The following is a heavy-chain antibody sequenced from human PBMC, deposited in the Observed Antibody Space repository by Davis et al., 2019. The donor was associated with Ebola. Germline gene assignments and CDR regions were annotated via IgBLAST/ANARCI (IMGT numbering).Heavy chain of an antibody. D-gene: IGHD6-6*01. CDR3: ARCGIAARRPDYYYGMDV. CDR2: IIPIFGTA. Sequence: SVKVSCKASGGTFSSYAISWVRQAPGQGLEWMGGIIPIFGTANYAQKFQGRVTITADKSTSTAYMELSSLRSEDTAVYYCARCGIAARRPDYYYGMDVWGQGTTVTVSS. V-gene: IGHV1-69*06. J-gene: IGHJ6*02. CDR1: GGTFSSYA.